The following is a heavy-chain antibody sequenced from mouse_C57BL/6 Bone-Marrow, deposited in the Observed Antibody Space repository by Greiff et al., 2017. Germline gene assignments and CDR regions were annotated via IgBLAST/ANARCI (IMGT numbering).Heavy chain of an antibody. CDR2: INPNNGGT. J-gene: IGHJ4*01. CDR3: ARVLRLLRRYYYAMDY. V-gene: IGHV1-26*01. Sequence: EVQLQQSGPELVKPGASVKISCKASGYTFTDYYMNWVKQSHGKSLEWIGDINPNNGGTSYNQKFKGKATLTVDKSSSTAYMELRSLTSEDSAVYYCARVLRLLRRYYYAMDYWGQGTSVTVSS. D-gene: IGHD2-3*01. CDR1: GYTFTDYY.